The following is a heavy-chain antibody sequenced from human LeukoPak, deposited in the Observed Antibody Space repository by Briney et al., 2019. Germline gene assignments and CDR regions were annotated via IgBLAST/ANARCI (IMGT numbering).Heavy chain of an antibody. CDR2: INPNSGGT. Sequence: ASVKVSCKASGYTFTGYYMHWVRQAPGQGLEWMGWINPNSGGTNYAQKFQGRVTMTRDTSISTAYMELSRLRSDDTAVYYCARVEVVAATREYLDYWGQGTLVTVSS. J-gene: IGHJ4*02. V-gene: IGHV1-2*02. D-gene: IGHD2-15*01. CDR3: ARVEVVAATREYLDY. CDR1: GYTFTGYY.